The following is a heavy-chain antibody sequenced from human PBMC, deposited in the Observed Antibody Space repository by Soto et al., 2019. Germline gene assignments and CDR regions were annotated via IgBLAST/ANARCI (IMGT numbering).Heavy chain of an antibody. J-gene: IGHJ4*02. CDR1: GFTFSSYS. CDR2: ISSSSSTI. V-gene: IGHV3-48*01. Sequence: GGSLRLSCAASGFTFSSYSMNWVRQAPGKGLEWVSYISSSSSTIYYADSEKGRFTISRDNAKNTLYLQMNSLRAEDTAVYYCARGASGREDYWGQGTLVTVSS. CDR3: ARGASGREDY.